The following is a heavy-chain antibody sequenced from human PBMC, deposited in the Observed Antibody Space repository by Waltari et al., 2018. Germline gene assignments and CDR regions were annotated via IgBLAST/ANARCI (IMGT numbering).Heavy chain of an antibody. Sequence: QVQLVQSGAEVKKPGASVKVSCKASGYTFTSYAMPWVRQAPGQRLEWMGWINAGNGNTKYSQKFQGRVTITRDTSASTAYMELSSLRSEDTAVYYCARTLAAAGFYYYYGMDVWGQGTTVTVSS. J-gene: IGHJ6*02. CDR2: INAGNGNT. D-gene: IGHD6-13*01. CDR3: ARTLAAAGFYYYYGMDV. V-gene: IGHV1-3*01. CDR1: GYTFTSYA.